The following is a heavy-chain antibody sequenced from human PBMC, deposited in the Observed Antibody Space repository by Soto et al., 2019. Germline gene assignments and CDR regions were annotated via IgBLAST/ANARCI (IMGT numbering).Heavy chain of an antibody. D-gene: IGHD5-18*01. CDR1: GVSIGSHDW. V-gene: IGHV4-4*02. J-gene: IGHJ4*02. Sequence: SETLSLTCAVSGVSIGSHDWWTWVRQPPGKGLEWIGESHQSGNTHYNSSLESRVTISLDKSKNHFSLQLSSVTVADTAVYYCATRDTGRVYWGQGTPVTVSS. CDR3: ATRDTGRVY. CDR2: SHQSGNT.